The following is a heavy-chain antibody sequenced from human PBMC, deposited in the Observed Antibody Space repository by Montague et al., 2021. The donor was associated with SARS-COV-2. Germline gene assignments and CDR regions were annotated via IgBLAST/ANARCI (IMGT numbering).Heavy chain of an antibody. D-gene: IGHD3/OR15-3a*01. V-gene: IGHV4-30-4*01. CDR3: ARIGGWSGAF. CDR2: TYNNDRT. Sequence: TLSLTCTVSGGSISSGDYYWNWIRQPPGKGLEWIAYTYNNDRTXYNPSLESRVSVSVDTSKNRFSLRLSSVTAADTAVYYCARIGGWSGAFWGQGTLVTVSS. CDR1: GGSISSGDYY. J-gene: IGHJ4*02.